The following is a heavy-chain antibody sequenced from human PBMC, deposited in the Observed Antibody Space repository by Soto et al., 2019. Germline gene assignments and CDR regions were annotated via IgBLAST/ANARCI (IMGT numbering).Heavy chain of an antibody. D-gene: IGHD5-18*01. V-gene: IGHV3-23*01. Sequence: RLPCAASGITSRSYAKSWVRQAPGKGLEWVSALSARGGSTYYADSVMGRFTISRDNSKNTLYLQMDILRADNTAVYYCAKDYSVKGYSYGSPQYYFDYWGQGTLVTVSS. CDR3: AKDYSVKGYSYGSPQYYFDY. J-gene: IGHJ4*02. CDR2: LSARGGST. CDR1: GITSRSYA.